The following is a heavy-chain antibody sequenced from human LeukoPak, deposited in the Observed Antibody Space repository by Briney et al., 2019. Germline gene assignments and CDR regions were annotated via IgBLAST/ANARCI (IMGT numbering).Heavy chain of an antibody. J-gene: IGHJ6*02. CDR1: GGSFSGYY. CDR3: ARNSPMIGSYSYYGMDV. CDR2: INHSGST. D-gene: IGHD3-22*01. Sequence: PSETLSLTCAVYGGSFSGYYWSWIRQPPGKGLEWIGEINHSGSTNYNPSLKSRVTISVDTSKNQFSLKLSSVTAADTAVYYCARNSPMIGSYSYYGMDVWGQGTTVTVSS. V-gene: IGHV4-34*01.